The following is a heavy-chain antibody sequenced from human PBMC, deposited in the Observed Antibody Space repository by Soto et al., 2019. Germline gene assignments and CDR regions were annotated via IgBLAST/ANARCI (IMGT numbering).Heavy chain of an antibody. CDR3: AACSTSGWWSFDY. CDR1: GLTFNNYA. Sequence: EVQLLESGGALVQPGGSLRLSCVASGLTFNNYAMSWVRQAPGKGLEWVSAIIGSGGSTYYADSVKGRFTISRDNSKNTLYLQMNSLRAEDTAVYYCAACSTSGWWSFDYCGQGTLVTVSS. V-gene: IGHV3-23*01. J-gene: IGHJ4*02. CDR2: IIGSGGST. D-gene: IGHD2-2*01.